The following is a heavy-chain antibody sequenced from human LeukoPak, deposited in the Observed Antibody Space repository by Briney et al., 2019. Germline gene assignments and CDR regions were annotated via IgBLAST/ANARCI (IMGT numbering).Heavy chain of an antibody. CDR3: ARMTLYGSGTVH. CDR1: GFNFRRYS. CDR2: ISSNGGST. D-gene: IGHD3-10*01. Sequence: GGSLRLSCAASGFNFRRYSMHWVRQAPGKGLGYVSGISSNGGSTWYAGSVKGRFTISRDNSKNTVNLQLGSLRIEDTAVYHCARMTLYGSGTVHWGQGILVTVSS. V-gene: IGHV3-64*02. J-gene: IGHJ4*02.